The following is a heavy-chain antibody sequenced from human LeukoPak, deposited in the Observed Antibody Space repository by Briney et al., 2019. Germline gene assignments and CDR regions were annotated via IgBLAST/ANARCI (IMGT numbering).Heavy chain of an antibody. CDR3: ARVGARHCSSTSCWEPGWFDP. V-gene: IGHV4-59*01. Sequence: SETLSLTRTVSGGSISSYYWSWIRQPPGKGLEWIGYIYYSGSTNYNPSLKSRVTISVDTSKNQFSLKLSSVTAADTAVYYCARVGARHCSSTSCWEPGWFDPWGQGTLVTVSS. CDR2: IYYSGST. D-gene: IGHD2-2*01. J-gene: IGHJ5*02. CDR1: GGSISSYY.